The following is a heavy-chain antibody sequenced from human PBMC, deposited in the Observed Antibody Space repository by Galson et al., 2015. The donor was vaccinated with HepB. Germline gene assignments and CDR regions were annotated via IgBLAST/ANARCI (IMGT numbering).Heavy chain of an antibody. D-gene: IGHD3-22*01. Sequence: SVKVSCKASGYTFSSYGITWVRQAPGQGLEWMGWISGYNGNTNYAQRLQGRVTVTTDTSTSTAYMELRSLRSDDTAVYYCARAMYYYETSGYNPNNWFDPWGQGTLVTVSS. CDR3: ARAMYYYETSGYNPNNWFDP. J-gene: IGHJ5*02. CDR1: GYTFSSYG. CDR2: ISGYNGNT. V-gene: IGHV1-18*01.